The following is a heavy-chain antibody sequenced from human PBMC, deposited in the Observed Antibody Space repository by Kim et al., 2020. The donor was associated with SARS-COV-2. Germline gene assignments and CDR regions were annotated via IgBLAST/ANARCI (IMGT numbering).Heavy chain of an antibody. CDR1: GFTFSTYA. CDR3: AKGWRVGATYFDS. D-gene: IGHD1-26*01. J-gene: IGHJ4*02. CDR2: ISNGGDIT. V-gene: IGHV3-23*01. Sequence: GGSLRLSCAASGFTFSTYAMNWVRQAPMKGLEWVSDISNGGDITHYADSVKSRFTISRDNSKNTLYLQMNSLTAEDTAVYYCAKGWRVGATYFDSWGQGTLVTVSS.